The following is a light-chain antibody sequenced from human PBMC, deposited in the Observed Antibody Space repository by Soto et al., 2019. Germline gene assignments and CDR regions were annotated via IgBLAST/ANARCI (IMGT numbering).Light chain of an antibody. CDR3: TSWTTSTTMI. Sequence: QSALTQPASVSGSPGQSITISCTGTSSDIGAYNFVSWYQQHPGEVPKLILYDVNVRPSGVSNRFSGSKSGNTASLTISGLQAEDEADYYCTSWTTSTTMIFGGGTQLPVL. CDR2: DVN. J-gene: IGLJ2*01. CDR1: SSDIGAYNF. V-gene: IGLV2-14*03.